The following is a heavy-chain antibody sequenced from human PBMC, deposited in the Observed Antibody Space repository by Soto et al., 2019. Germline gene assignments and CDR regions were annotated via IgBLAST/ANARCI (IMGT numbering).Heavy chain of an antibody. CDR3: AKDLDVELAGLFDY. CDR1: GFTFSSYA. CDR2: FSGSGGST. V-gene: IGHV3-23*01. D-gene: IGHD6-19*01. J-gene: IGHJ4*02. Sequence: EVQLLESGGGLVQPGGSLRLSCAASGFTFSSYAMSWVRQAPGKGLEWVSAFSGSGGSTYYADSVKGRFTISRDNSKNTLYLQMHSLRAEDTAVYYCAKDLDVELAGLFDYWGQGTLVTVSS.